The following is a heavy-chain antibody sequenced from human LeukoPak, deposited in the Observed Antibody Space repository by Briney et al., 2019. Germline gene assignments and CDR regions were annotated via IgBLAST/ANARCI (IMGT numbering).Heavy chain of an antibody. CDR3: AKGRAYRVYASSDS. Sequence: GGSLRLSCAASGLTFSSYAMSWVRQAPGKGLEWVSAISGSSGHTYYADSVKGRFTISRDNSNNTAFLQMNSLRGDDTAVYFCAKGRAYRVYASSDSWGQGTLVTVSS. V-gene: IGHV3-23*01. D-gene: IGHD2-8*01. J-gene: IGHJ4*02. CDR1: GLTFSSYA. CDR2: ISGSSGHT.